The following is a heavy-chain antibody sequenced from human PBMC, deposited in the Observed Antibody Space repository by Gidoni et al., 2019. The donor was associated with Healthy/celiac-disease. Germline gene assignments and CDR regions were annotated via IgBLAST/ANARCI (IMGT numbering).Heavy chain of an antibody. CDR2: ISSSSSYI. CDR1: GFTFSSYS. D-gene: IGHD2-2*01. Sequence: EVQLVESGGGLVKPGGSLRLSCAASGFTFSSYSMNWVRQAPGKGLEWVSSISSSSSYIYYADSVKGRFTISRDNAKNSLYLQMNSLRAEDTAVYYCARSRGYCSSTSCYDYYYYYGMDVWGQGTTVTVSS. CDR3: ARSRGYCSSTSCYDYYYYYGMDV. V-gene: IGHV3-21*01. J-gene: IGHJ6*02.